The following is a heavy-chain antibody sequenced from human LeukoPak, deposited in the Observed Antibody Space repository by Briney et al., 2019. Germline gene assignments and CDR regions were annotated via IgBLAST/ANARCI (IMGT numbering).Heavy chain of an antibody. CDR3: ARDSDDFWSGYYTPQFDY. J-gene: IGHJ4*02. D-gene: IGHD3-3*01. V-gene: IGHV1-69*13. Sequence: SVKVSCKASGGTFSSYAVSWVRQAPGQGLEWMGGIIPIFGTANYAQKFQGRVTITADESTSTAYMELSSLRSEDTAVYYCARDSDDFWSGYYTPQFDYWGQGTLVTVSS. CDR1: GGTFSSYA. CDR2: IIPIFGTA.